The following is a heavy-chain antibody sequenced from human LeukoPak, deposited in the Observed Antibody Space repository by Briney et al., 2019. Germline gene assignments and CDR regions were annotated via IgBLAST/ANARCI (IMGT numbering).Heavy chain of an antibody. J-gene: IGHJ5*02. V-gene: IGHV4-34*01. Sequence: PSETLSLTCAVYGGSFSGYYWSWLRQPPGKGLEWSGEINHSGSTNYNPSLKSRVTISVDTSKNQFSLKLSSVTAADTAVYYCARGRTYQLLSWFDPWGPGNLVTVSS. CDR2: INHSGST. CDR1: GGSFSGYY. D-gene: IGHD2-2*01. CDR3: ARGRTYQLLSWFDP.